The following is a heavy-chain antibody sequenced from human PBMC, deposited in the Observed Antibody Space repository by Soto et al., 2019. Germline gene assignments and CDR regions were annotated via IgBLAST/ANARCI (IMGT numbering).Heavy chain of an antibody. Sequence: SETLSLTCTVSCGSISSYYWSWIRQPPGKGLEWIGYIYYSGSTNYNPSLKSRVTISVDTSKNKFSLKLSSVTAADTAVYYCARGRSMVRGVIPFIFDYWGQGPLVTVS. V-gene: IGHV4-59*12. CDR2: IYYSGST. CDR1: CGSISSYY. D-gene: IGHD3-10*01. J-gene: IGHJ4*02. CDR3: ARGRSMVRGVIPFIFDY.